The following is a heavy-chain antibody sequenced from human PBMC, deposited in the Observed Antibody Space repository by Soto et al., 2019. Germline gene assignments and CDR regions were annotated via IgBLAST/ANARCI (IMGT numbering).Heavy chain of an antibody. CDR1: GFSFSTSG. CDR2: FWYDGSNK. Sequence: WGSLRLSCAASGFSFSTSGMHWVRQPPGKGLEWVSAFWYDGSNKYYADSVKGRFTVSRDISKNALYLQMNSLRAEDTAIYYCVRDSKWFGNFFLHYWGQGTLVTSPQ. J-gene: IGHJ4*02. V-gene: IGHV3-33*01. D-gene: IGHD3-10*01. CDR3: VRDSKWFGNFFLHY.